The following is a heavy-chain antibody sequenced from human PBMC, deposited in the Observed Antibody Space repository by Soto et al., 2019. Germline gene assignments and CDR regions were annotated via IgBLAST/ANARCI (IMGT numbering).Heavy chain of an antibody. D-gene: IGHD6-13*01. CDR3: TRDASRDSSARGWFDP. CDR1: GFTFRSFT. CDR2: ISSNSAYI. V-gene: IGHV3-21*01. J-gene: IGHJ5*02. Sequence: GGSLRLSCAASGFTFRSFTMNWVRQAPGKGLEWVSTISSNSAYIYYTDALRGRFTISRDNAKNSLHLQMNSLRAEDTAVYYCTRDASRDSSARGWFDPWGPGTLVTVAS.